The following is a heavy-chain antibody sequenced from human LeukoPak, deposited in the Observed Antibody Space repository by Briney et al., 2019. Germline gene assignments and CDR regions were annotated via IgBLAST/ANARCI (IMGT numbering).Heavy chain of an antibody. V-gene: IGHV1-18*04. D-gene: IGHD3-3*02. CDR1: GYTFTSYY. CDR3: AREKLAPNYYYMDV. CDR2: INPNSGGT. J-gene: IGHJ6*03. Sequence: ASVKVSCKASGYTFTSYYMRWVRQAPGQGLEWMGWINPNSGGTNYAQKLQGRVTMTTDTSTSTAYMELRSLRSDDTAVYYCAREKLAPNYYYMDVWGKGTTVTVSS.